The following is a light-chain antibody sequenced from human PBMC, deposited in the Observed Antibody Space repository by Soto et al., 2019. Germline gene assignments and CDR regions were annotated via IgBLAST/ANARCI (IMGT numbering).Light chain of an antibody. V-gene: IGLV1-47*01. CDR2: KNN. CDR1: RSNIGSNY. Sequence: QSVVTQPPSASGTPGQWVTISCSGSRSNIGSNYVYWYQQLPGTAPKLLIYKNNQRPSGVPDRFSASKSGTSASLAISGLRSEDEADYYCVTWDDSLSGALFSGGTKLTVL. CDR3: VTWDDSLSGAL. J-gene: IGLJ2*01.